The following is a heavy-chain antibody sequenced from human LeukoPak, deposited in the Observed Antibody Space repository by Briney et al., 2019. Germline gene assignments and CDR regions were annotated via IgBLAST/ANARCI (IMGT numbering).Heavy chain of an antibody. D-gene: IGHD2-2*01. J-gene: IGHJ4*02. CDR1: GFTFSSYS. CDR3: VSQIVVVPAANFRPVDY. CDR2: ISSSSSYI. Sequence: GGSLRLSCAASGFTFSSYSMNWVRQAPGKGLEWVSSISSSSSYIYYADSVKGRFTISRDNAKNSLYLQMNSLRAEDTAVYYCVSQIVVVPAANFRPVDYWGQGTLVTVSS. V-gene: IGHV3-21*01.